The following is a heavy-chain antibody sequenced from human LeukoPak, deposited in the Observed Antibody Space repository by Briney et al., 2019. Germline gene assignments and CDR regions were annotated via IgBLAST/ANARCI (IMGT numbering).Heavy chain of an antibody. J-gene: IGHJ4*02. CDR1: GSPFSSYG. Sequence: GGPLRLPCEASGSPFSSYGMTWARQAPGKGLEWVAVISYDGSNKYYADSVKGRFTISRDNSKNTLYLQMNSLRVEDTAVYYCARDRGSSIVGSDFDSWGQGTLVTVSS. D-gene: IGHD1-26*01. CDR3: ARDRGSSIVGSDFDS. V-gene: IGHV3-30*03. CDR2: ISYDGSNK.